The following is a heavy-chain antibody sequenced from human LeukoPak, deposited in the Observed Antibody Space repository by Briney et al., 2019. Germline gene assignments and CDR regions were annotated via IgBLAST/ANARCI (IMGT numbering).Heavy chain of an antibody. D-gene: IGHD1-26*01. V-gene: IGHV3-7*01. Sequence: GGSLRLSCADSVFTFSSNWMSWVRQAPGKGLEWVASIKQEGSEKYYVDSVKGRFTISRDNAKTTLYLQMNDLSAEDTAAYYCARGATDTTRWFGPWGQGTLVTVSS. J-gene: IGHJ5*02. CDR1: VFTFSSNW. CDR3: ARGATDTTRWFGP. CDR2: IKQEGSEK.